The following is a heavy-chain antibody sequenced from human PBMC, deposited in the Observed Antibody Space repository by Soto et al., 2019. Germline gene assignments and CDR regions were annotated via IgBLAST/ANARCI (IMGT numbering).Heavy chain of an antibody. CDR2: ISSSGSTI. CDR3: AIFGVVHDAFDI. CDR1: GFTFSDYY. V-gene: IGHV3-11*01. D-gene: IGHD3-3*01. Sequence: QVQLVESGGGLVKPGGSLRLSCAASGFTFSDYYMSWIRQAPGKGLEWVSYISSSGSTIYFADSVKGRFTISRDNAKNSLYIQMNRLRAEDTAFYYCAIFGVVHDAFDIWGQGTMVTVSS. J-gene: IGHJ3*02.